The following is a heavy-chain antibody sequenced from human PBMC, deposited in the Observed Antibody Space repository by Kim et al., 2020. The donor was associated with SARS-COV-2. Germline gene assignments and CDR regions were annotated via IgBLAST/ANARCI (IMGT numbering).Heavy chain of an antibody. CDR2: IWYDGSNK. CDR1: GFTFSSYG. Sequence: GGSLRLSCAASGFTFSSYGMHWVRQAPGKGLEWMAVIWYDGSNKYYADSVKGRFTISRDNSKNTLYLQMNSLRAEDTAVYYCAKDLLQGSGSDGMDVWGQGTTVTVSS. J-gene: IGHJ6*02. D-gene: IGHD3-10*01. V-gene: IGHV3-33*06. CDR3: AKDLLQGSGSDGMDV.